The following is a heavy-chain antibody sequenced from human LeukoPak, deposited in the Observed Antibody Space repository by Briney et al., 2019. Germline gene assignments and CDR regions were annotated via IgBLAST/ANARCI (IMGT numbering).Heavy chain of an antibody. D-gene: IGHD2-15*01. CDR3: ARLSTLGYCSGGSCDNYYYYYGMDV. CDR1: GGTFSSYA. CDR2: IIPVFGTA. V-gene: IGHV1-69*13. J-gene: IGHJ6*04. Sequence: SVKVSCKASGGTFSSYAISWVRQAPGQGLEWMGGIIPVFGTANYAQKFQGRVTITADESTSTAYMELSSLRSEDTAVYYCARLSTLGYCSGGSCDNYYYYYGMDVWGKGTTVTVSS.